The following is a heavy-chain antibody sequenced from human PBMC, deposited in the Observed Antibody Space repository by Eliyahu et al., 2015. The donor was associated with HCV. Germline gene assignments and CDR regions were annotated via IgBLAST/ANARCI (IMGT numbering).Heavy chain of an antibody. Sequence: QVHLVQSGAEVKKPGASVKVSCKVSEFALTQISMHWVRQAPGEGLEWMGGFDPEDGKINYAEKFQGRVTMSDDTLTNTVYMELSKLRSEDTAVYYCASTVPGGMDVWGQGTSVTVSS. V-gene: IGHV1-24*01. CDR1: EFALTQIS. CDR3: ASTVPGGMDV. CDR2: FDPEDGKI. D-gene: IGHD3-16*01. J-gene: IGHJ6*02.